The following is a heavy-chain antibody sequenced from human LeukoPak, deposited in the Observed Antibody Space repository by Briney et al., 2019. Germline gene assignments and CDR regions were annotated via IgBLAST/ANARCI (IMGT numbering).Heavy chain of an antibody. V-gene: IGHV6-1*01. D-gene: IGHD5-18*01. J-gene: IGHJ1*01. CDR2: TYYKSKWSS. Sequence: SQTLSLTFAISGDSVSSNNAAWHWIRQSPSRGLEWLGRTYYKSKWSSNYAVSVKSRITITPDTSKNRFSLQLNSVTPDDTAVYYCSRSPDTALVNWGQGTLVTVSS. CDR3: SRSPDTALVN. CDR1: GDSVSSNNAA.